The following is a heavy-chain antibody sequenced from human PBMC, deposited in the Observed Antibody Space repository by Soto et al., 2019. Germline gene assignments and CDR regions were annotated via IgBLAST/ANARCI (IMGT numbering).Heavy chain of an antibody. CDR2: IYYSGRT. D-gene: IGHD2-2*01. J-gene: IGHJ4*02. V-gene: IGHV4-59*08. CDR1: GGSISSYY. Sequence: QVQLQESGPGLVKPSETLSLTCTVSGGSISSYYWSWMRQPQGKGLEWIGYIYYSGRTNYNPSLKNRVTLSVDTSTNQFSLKLSSVTAADTALYYCARRYVSCLDYWGQGTLVTVSS. CDR3: ARRYVSCLDY.